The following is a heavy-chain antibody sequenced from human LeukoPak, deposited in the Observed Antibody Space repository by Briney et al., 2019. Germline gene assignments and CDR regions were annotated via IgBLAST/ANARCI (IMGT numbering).Heavy chain of an antibody. Sequence: SGGSLRLSCAASGFTFSDYYMSWIRQAPGKGLEWISYISSSGSAIYYTDSVKGRFTISRDNAKNSLYLQMNSLRAEDTAVYYCARGYTNYPFDYWGQGTLVTVSS. J-gene: IGHJ4*02. CDR3: ARGYTNYPFDY. D-gene: IGHD2-8*01. V-gene: IGHV3-11*01. CDR2: ISSSGSAI. CDR1: GFTFSDYY.